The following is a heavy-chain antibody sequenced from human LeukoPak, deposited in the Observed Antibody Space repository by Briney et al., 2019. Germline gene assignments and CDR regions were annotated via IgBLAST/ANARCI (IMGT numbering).Heavy chain of an antibody. J-gene: IGHJ4*02. CDR2: ISSSSSYI. V-gene: IGHV3-21*01. CDR3: ARVRLYYYDSSGYYYFDY. CDR1: GFTFSSYS. Sequence: GGSLRLSCAASGFTFSSYSMNWVRQAPGKGLEWVSSISSSSSYIYYAVSVKGRFTISRDNAKNSLYLQMNSLRAEDTAVYYCARVRLYYYDSSGYYYFDYWGQGTLVTVSS. D-gene: IGHD3-22*01.